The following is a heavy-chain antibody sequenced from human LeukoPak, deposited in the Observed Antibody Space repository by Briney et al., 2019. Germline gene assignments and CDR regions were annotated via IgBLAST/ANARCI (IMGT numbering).Heavy chain of an antibody. CDR2: INSDGSST. CDR3: AREGQGDY. J-gene: IGHJ4*02. Sequence: PGGSLRLSCAASGFTVSTNYMSWVRQAPGKGLVWVSRINSDGSSTSYADSVKGRFTISRDNAKNTLYLQMNSLRAEDTAVYYCAREGQGDYWGQGTLVTVSS. V-gene: IGHV3-74*01. CDR1: GFTVSTNY.